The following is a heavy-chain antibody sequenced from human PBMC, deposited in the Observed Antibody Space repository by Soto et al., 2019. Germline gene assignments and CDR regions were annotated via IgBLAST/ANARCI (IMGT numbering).Heavy chain of an antibody. D-gene: IGHD4-17*01. CDR3: ARNPSRRRRWFDY. J-gene: IGHJ4*02. CDR2: IFSNDEK. V-gene: IGHV2-26*01. Sequence: QVTLKESGPVLVKPTETLTLTCTVSGFSLSNARMGVSWIRQPPGKALEWLAHIFSNDEKSYSTSLKSRLTSPKYTSKGHVVLTMTNMDPGDKPTYSCARNPSRRRRWFDYWGQGTLDTDSS. CDR1: GFSLSNARMG.